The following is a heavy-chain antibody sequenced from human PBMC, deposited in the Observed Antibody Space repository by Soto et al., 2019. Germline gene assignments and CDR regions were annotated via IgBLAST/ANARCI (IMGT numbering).Heavy chain of an antibody. CDR1: GFTFSGYG. Sequence: EVQVLESGGGLVQPGGSLRLSCAASGFTFSGYGMNWVRQAAGKGLEWVSGVRSDGDTTYNADSVKCRFTVSRDKFKNTVDLQMNRLRVEDTAVYYCAKGKGVGATPDGANCWGQGTLVTVSS. V-gene: IGHV3-23*01. CDR3: AKGKGVGATPDGANC. CDR2: VRSDGDTT. D-gene: IGHD1-26*01. J-gene: IGHJ4*02.